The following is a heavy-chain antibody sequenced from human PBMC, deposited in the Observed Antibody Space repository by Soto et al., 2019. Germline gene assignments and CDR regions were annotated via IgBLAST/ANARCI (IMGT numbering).Heavy chain of an antibody. V-gene: IGHV3-74*01. CDR3: AGGFKHGEHSVPDF. CDR2: SSSDGTMS. Sequence: EVQVVESGGGLVEPGWSLKLSCAGSGFTLSAYWMPWVRQAPGKGLVWISRSSSDGTMSDYADSVKGRFTISRDNAKSTVLVERSRLRAEDTAVYYCAGGFKHGEHSVPDFWGQGVLVTVSS. D-gene: IGHD4-17*01. CDR1: GFTLSAYW. J-gene: IGHJ4*02.